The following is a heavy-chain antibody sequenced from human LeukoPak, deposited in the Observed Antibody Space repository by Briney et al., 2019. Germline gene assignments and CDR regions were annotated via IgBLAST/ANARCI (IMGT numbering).Heavy chain of an antibody. Sequence: SETLSLTCAVYGGSFSGYYWSWIRQPPGKGLEWIGEINHSGSTNYNPSLKSRVTISVDTSKNQFSLKLSSVTAADTAVYYCARGPTPSQYCSGGSCYWASDAFDIWGQGTMVTVSS. J-gene: IGHJ3*02. V-gene: IGHV4-34*01. CDR2: INHSGST. CDR1: GGSFSGYY. D-gene: IGHD2-15*01. CDR3: ARGPTPSQYCSGGSCYWASDAFDI.